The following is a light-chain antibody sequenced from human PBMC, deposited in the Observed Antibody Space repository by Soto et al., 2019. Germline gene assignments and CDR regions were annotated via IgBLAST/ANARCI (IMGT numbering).Light chain of an antibody. CDR2: DAS. Sequence: EIVLTQSPDTLSLSPGERATLSCRASQSFSGHLAWYQQKPGRAPRLLIYDASKRATGIPARFSGSGSGTEFTLTINSLQSEDFAVYYCQQYNNWPRTFGQGTKVDIK. J-gene: IGKJ1*01. CDR3: QQYNNWPRT. V-gene: IGKV3-15*01. CDR1: QSFSGH.